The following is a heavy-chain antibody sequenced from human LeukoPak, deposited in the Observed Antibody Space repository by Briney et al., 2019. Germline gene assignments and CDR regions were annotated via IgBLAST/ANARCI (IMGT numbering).Heavy chain of an antibody. Sequence: ASVKVSCKASGYTFTSYDINWVRQATGQGLEWMGWMNPNSGGTNYAQKFQGRVTMTRDTSISTAYMELSRLRSDDTAVYYCARLGSGWYGADYWGQGTLVTVSS. CDR1: GYTFTSYD. CDR3: ARLGSGWYGADY. CDR2: MNPNSGGT. D-gene: IGHD6-19*01. J-gene: IGHJ4*02. V-gene: IGHV1-2*02.